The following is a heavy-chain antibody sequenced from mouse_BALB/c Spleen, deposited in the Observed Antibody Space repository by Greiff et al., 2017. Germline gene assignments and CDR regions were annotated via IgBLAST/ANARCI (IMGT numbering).Heavy chain of an antibody. Sequence: EVKLQESGPGLVKPSQSLFLTCTVTGYSITSDYAWNWIRQFPGNKLEWMGYISYSGSTSYNPSLKSRISITRDTSKNQFFLQLNSVTTEDTATYYCARGNWDYAMDYWGQGTSVTVSS. CDR3: ARGNWDYAMDY. D-gene: IGHD4-1*01. J-gene: IGHJ4*01. V-gene: IGHV3-2*02. CDR2: ISYSGST. CDR1: GYSITSDYA.